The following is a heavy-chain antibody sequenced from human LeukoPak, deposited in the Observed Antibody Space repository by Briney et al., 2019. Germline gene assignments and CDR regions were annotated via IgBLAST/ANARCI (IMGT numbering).Heavy chain of an antibody. Sequence: PSETLSLTCTVSGGSISSRSYYWGWIRQPPGKGLEWIGYIYYSGSTNYNPSLKSRVTISVDTSKNQFSLKLSSVTAADTAVYYCARVMTTVTSNDAFDIWGQGTMVTVSS. V-gene: IGHV4-61*05. D-gene: IGHD4-17*01. CDR2: IYYSGST. CDR1: GGSISSRSYY. CDR3: ARVMTTVTSNDAFDI. J-gene: IGHJ3*02.